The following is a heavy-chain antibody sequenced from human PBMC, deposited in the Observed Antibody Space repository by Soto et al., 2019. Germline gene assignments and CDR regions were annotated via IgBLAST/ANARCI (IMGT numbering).Heavy chain of an antibody. Sequence: ASVKVSCKASGYTFTSYGISWVRQAPGQGLEWMGWISAYNGNTNYAQKLQGRVTMTTDTSTSTAYMELRSLRSDDTAVYYCASHQIPSEVQQLVGYYYYGMDVWGQGTTVTVSS. CDR1: GYTFTSYG. CDR3: ASHQIPSEVQQLVGYYYYGMDV. D-gene: IGHD6-13*01. J-gene: IGHJ6*02. V-gene: IGHV1-18*01. CDR2: ISAYNGNT.